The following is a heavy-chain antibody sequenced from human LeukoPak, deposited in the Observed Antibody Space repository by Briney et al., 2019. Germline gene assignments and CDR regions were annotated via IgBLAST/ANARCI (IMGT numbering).Heavy chain of an antibody. J-gene: IGHJ4*02. CDR3: ASENYYESSGYYIY. D-gene: IGHD3-22*01. CDR2: IRYDGSNK. CDR1: GFTFSSYG. V-gene: IGHV3-30*02. Sequence: GGSLRLSCAASGFTFSSYGMHWVRQAPGKGLEWVAFIRYDGSNKYYADSVKGRFTISRDNSKNTLYLQMNSLRAEDTAVYYCASENYYESSGYYIYWGQGTLVTVSS.